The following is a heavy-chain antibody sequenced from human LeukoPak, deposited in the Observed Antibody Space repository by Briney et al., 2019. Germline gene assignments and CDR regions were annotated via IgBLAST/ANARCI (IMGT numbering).Heavy chain of an antibody. CDR1: GVSITSHY. V-gene: IGHV4-59*11. J-gene: IGHJ4*02. CDR3: ARIESITVYGVVTSRPHFDY. CDR2: MYYSGIT. D-gene: IGHD3-3*01. Sequence: PSETLSLTCTVSGVSITSHYWSWLRQPPGKGLEWIGYMYYSGITNYKSSLKNRVTISVDTSKNQFSLKLTSVTAADTAVYYCARIESITVYGVVTSRPHFDYWGQGTLVTVSS.